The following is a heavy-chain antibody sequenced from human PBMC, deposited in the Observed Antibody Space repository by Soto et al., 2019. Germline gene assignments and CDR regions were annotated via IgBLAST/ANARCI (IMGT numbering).Heavy chain of an antibody. D-gene: IGHD3-22*01. J-gene: IGHJ3*02. CDR3: VIPYYDSSGYFAFDI. CDR1: GFTFSSYA. CDR2: ISSNGGST. V-gene: IGHV3-64D*09. Sequence: GGSLRLSCSASGFTFSSYAMHWVRQAPGKGLEYVSAISSNGGSTYYADSVKGRFTISRDNSKNTLYLQMSSLRAEDTAVYYCVIPYYDSSGYFAFDIWGQGTMVTVSS.